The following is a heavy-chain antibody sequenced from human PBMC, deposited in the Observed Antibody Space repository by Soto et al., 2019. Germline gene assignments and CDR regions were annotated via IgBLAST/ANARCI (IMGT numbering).Heavy chain of an antibody. J-gene: IGHJ1*01. D-gene: IGHD4-17*01. V-gene: IGHV3-23*01. CDR1: GFTFSSYA. CDR2: ISKNGGST. CDR3: AKPPYGEEYFQH. Sequence: PGGSLRLSCAAPGFTFSSYAISWVRQAQGKGLEWVSAISKNGGSTYYADSVKGRFTISRDNSKNTLYLQMNSLRAEDTAVCYCAKPPYGEEYFQHWGQGALVTVSS.